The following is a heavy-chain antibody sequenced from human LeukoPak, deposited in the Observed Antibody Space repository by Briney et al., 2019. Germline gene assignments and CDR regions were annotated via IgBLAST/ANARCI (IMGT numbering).Heavy chain of an antibody. V-gene: IGHV4-4*02. CDR2: IYHSGST. J-gene: IGHJ4*02. Sequence: SETLSLTCAVSGGSISSSNWWSWVRQPPGKGLEWIGEIYHSGSTNYNPSLKSRVTISVDKSKNQFSLKLSSVTAADTAVYYGASNTKYGSGSYSPRLDYWGQGTLVTVSS. CDR1: GGSISSSNW. D-gene: IGHD3-10*01. CDR3: ASNTKYGSGSYSPRLDY.